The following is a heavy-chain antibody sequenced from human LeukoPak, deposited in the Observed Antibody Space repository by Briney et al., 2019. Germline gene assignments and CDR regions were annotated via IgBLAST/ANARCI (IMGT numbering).Heavy chain of an antibody. CDR1: GYTFTGYY. D-gene: IGHD2-15*01. CDR3: ASDLPYCSSGSCYSNNWFDP. Sequence: ASVKVSCKASGYTFTGYYMHWVRQAPGQGLEWMGWINPNSGGTNYAQKFQGRVTMTRDTSISTAYMELSRLRSDDTAVYYCASDLPYCSSGSCYSNNWFDPWGQGTLVTVSS. J-gene: IGHJ5*02. CDR2: INPNSGGT. V-gene: IGHV1-2*02.